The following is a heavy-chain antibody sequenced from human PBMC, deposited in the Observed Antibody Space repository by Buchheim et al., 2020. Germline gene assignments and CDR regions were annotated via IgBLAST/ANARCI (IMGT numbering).Heavy chain of an antibody. Sequence: QITLKESGPTLVKPTQALTLTCTFSGFSLSTSGVGVGWIRQPPGKALEWLALIYWDDDKRYSPSLKSRLTITKDTSKNQVVLTMTNMDPVDTATYYCAHSYSSGWYLGVGYFDYWGQGTL. CDR2: IYWDDDK. CDR3: AHSYSSGWYLGVGYFDY. CDR1: GFSLSTSGVG. V-gene: IGHV2-5*02. D-gene: IGHD6-19*01. J-gene: IGHJ4*02.